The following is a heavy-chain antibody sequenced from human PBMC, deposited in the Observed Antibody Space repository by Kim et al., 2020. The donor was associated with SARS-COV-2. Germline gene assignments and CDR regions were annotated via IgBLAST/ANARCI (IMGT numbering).Heavy chain of an antibody. V-gene: IGHV3-64*02. CDR1: GFSFSNSA. J-gene: IGHJ4*02. CDR2: ITNDGGYT. D-gene: IGHD6-19*01. Sequence: GGSLRLSCAASGFSFSNSAMHWVRQAPGQGLEYVSAITNDGGYTYYTDSVKGRFTISRDNSKNTLYLQMGSLRVEDMAVYYCARATGSGYYDYWGQGTLVTVSS. CDR3: ARATGSGYYDY.